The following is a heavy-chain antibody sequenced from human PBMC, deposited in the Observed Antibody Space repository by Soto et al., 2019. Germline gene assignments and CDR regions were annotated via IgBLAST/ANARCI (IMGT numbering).Heavy chain of an antibody. CDR2: IYYSGNT. D-gene: IGHD2-8*01. Sequence: SETLSLTCTVSGGSISSGGYYWSWIRQHPGKGLEWIGYIYYSGNTNSNPSLKSRVTISIDTSTNQFSLKLSSVTAADTAVYYCARGRIYCTNGVCYYYYYYMDVWGKGTTVTVSS. J-gene: IGHJ6*03. CDR3: ARGRIYCTNGVCYYYYYYMDV. CDR1: GGSISSGGYY. V-gene: IGHV4-31*03.